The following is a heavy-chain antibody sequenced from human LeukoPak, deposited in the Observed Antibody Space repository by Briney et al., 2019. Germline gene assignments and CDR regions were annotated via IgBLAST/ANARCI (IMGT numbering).Heavy chain of an antibody. J-gene: IGHJ4*02. CDR3: ARYYYDSSGYYVDY. CDR2: IYYSGST. V-gene: IGHV4-59*12. D-gene: IGHD3-22*01. Sequence: PSETLSLTCTVSGGSISSYYWSWIRQPPRKGLEWIGYIYYSGSTNYNPSLKSRVTISVDTSKNQFSLKLSSVTAADTAVYYCARYYYDSSGYYVDYWGQGTLVTVSS. CDR1: GGSISSYY.